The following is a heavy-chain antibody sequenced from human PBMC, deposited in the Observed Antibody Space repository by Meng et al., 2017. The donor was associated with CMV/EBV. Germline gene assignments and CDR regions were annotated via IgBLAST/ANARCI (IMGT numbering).Heavy chain of an antibody. CDR2: IYYSGST. D-gene: IGHD6-6*01. J-gene: IGHJ6*02. Sequence: SETLSLTCTVSGGAISSYYWSWIRQPPGKGLEWIGYIYYSGSTNYNPSLKSRVTISVDTSKNQFSLKLSSVTAADTAVYYCARDGAARPSYYSYGMDVWGQGTTVTVSS. CDR3: ARDGAARPSYYSYGMDV. CDR1: GGAISSYY. V-gene: IGHV4-59*01.